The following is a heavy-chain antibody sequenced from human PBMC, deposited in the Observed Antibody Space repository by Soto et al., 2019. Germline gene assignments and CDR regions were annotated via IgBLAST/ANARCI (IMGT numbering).Heavy chain of an antibody. CDR1: GGSISSGGYY. J-gene: IGHJ5*02. CDR2: IYYSGST. D-gene: IGHD1-7*01. CDR3: ARGWNYSLDWFDP. V-gene: IGHV4-31*03. Sequence: QVQLQESGPGLVKPSQTLSLTCTVSGGSISSGGYYWSWIRQHPGKGLEWIGYIYYSGSTYYNPSLKSRVTISVDTSKNQFSLKLGSVAAAYTAVYYCARGWNYSLDWFDPWGQGTLVTVSS.